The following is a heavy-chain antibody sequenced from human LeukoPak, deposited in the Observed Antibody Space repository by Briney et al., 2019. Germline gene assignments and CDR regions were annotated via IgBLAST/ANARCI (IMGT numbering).Heavy chain of an antibody. Sequence: PGGSLRLSCAASGFTFRSYLMHWVRQAPGKGLVWVSRISSDGTSTTYADSVEGRFTISRDTVKTALYLQLDSLRAEDTAIYYCAGPGWSDALDMWGQGTRVTVSS. J-gene: IGHJ3*02. D-gene: IGHD2-15*01. CDR1: GFTFRSYL. CDR2: ISSDGTST. V-gene: IGHV3-74*01. CDR3: AGPGWSDALDM.